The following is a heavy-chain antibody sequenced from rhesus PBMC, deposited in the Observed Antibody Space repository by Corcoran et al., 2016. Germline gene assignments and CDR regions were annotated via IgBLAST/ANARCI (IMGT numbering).Heavy chain of an antibody. D-gene: IGHD6-31*01. CDR1: GGPISGGYA. J-gene: IGHJ4*01. Sequence: QVQLQESGPGLVKPSQTLSLTCAVSGGPISGGYAWSWGRHPPGKGLEWIGYIYGSSGSTNYNPPLKNRVTISKYTSKNQFSLRLNSVTAADTAVYYCAAEGGSGWNFDFWGLGALVTVSS. V-gene: IGHV4-76*01. CDR2: IYGSSGST. CDR3: AAEGGSGWNFDF.